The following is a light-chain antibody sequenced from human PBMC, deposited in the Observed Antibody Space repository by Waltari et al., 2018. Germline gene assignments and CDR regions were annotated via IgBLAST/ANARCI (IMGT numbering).Light chain of an antibody. V-gene: IGLV3-21*02. Sequence: YVLTQPPSVSVAPGQTAMITCWGSSLAFKNVPWYQRKPGLAPVLVVYDDTDRPSVIPERFSGSKSGNTATLTISRVEVGDEGDYYCQVWDHDSDRGVFGGGTNLTVL. J-gene: IGLJ3*02. CDR1: SLAFKN. CDR2: DDT. CDR3: QVWDHDSDRGV.